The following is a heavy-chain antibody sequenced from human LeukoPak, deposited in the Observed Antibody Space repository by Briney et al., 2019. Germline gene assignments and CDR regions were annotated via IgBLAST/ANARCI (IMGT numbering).Heavy chain of an antibody. CDR3: VKDWRTYNDFWSGYYRY. CDR1: GFTVSSNY. J-gene: IGHJ4*02. V-gene: IGHV3-64D*09. Sequence: QPGGSLRLSCAASGFTVSSNYMSWVRQAPGKGLEYVSAISSNGGSTYYADSVKGRFTISRDNSKNTLYLQMSSLRAEDTAVYYCVKDWRTYNDFWSGYYRYWGQGTLVTVAS. D-gene: IGHD3-3*01. CDR2: ISSNGGST.